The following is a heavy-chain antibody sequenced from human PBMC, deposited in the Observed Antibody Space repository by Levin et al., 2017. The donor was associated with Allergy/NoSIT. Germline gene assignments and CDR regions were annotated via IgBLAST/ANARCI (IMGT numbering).Heavy chain of an antibody. V-gene: IGHV3-23*01. J-gene: IGHJ4*02. CDR2: ISGSGGST. CDR1: GFTFSSYA. CDR3: AKDRGYEPEGDYYY. Sequence: GESLKISCAASGFTFSSYAMSWVRQAPGKGLEWVSAISGSGGSTYYADSVKGRFTISRDNSKNTLYLQMNSLRAEDTAVYYCAKDRGYEPEGDYYYWGQGTLVTVSS. D-gene: IGHD5-12*01.